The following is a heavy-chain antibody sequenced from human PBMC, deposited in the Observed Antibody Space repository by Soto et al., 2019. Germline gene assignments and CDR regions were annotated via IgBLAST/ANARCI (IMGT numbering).Heavy chain of an antibody. D-gene: IGHD2-21*01. V-gene: IGHV5-51*01. CDR1: GYNFANYW. J-gene: IGHJ4*02. CDR2: IYPGNSDT. Sequence: ELQLVQSGAEVKKPGESLKISCKGSGYNFANYWIGWVRQMPGKGLEWMGIIYPGNSDTRYSPSFQGQVTISADTSIRTAYLEWSSLKASDIAIHYRTRHVNYPVLHTNYWGQGTLATVSS. CDR3: TRHVNYPVLHTNY.